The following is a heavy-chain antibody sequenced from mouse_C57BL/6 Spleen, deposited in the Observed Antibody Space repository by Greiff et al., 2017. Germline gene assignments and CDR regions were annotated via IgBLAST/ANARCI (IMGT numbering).Heavy chain of an antibody. CDR1: GYTFTSYW. D-gene: IGHD1-1*01. V-gene: IGHV1-52*01. CDR3: ASVVATVYFGY. Sequence: QVQLQQSGAELVRPGSSVKLSCKASGYTFTSYWMHWVKQRPIQGLEWIGNIDPSDSETHSNQKFQVKATLTVDKSSSTAYMQLSSLTSEDAAVYYCASVVATVYFGYWGQGTTLTVSS. J-gene: IGHJ2*01. CDR2: IDPSDSET.